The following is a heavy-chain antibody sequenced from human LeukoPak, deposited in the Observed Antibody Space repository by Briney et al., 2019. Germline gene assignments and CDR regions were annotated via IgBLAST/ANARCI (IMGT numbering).Heavy chain of an antibody. V-gene: IGHV1-18*01. J-gene: IGHJ4*02. CDR3: ARVQDADMIVEDF. CDR1: GYSFTNYG. Sequence: ASVTVSCKTSGYSFTNYGISWERQAPGKGLEWMGWVSGINGNTKYAQSLQGRVLMTTDTSTTTGHMELRSLRSDDTAVYFCARVQDADMIVEDFWGQGTLVIVSS. CDR2: VSGINGNT. D-gene: IGHD3-22*01.